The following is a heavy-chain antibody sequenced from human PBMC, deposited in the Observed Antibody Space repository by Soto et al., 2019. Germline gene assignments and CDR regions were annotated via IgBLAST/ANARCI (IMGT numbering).Heavy chain of an antibody. J-gene: IGHJ4*02. CDR2: INHSGST. CDR1: GGSFSGYY. V-gene: IGHV4-34*01. Sequence: SETLSLTCAVYGGSFSGYYWSWIRQPSGKGLEWIGEINHSGSTNYNPSLKSRVTISVDTSKNQFSLKLSSVTAADTAVYYCARSWQQQLFFDYWGQGTLVTVSS. CDR3: ARSWQQQLFFDY. D-gene: IGHD6-13*01.